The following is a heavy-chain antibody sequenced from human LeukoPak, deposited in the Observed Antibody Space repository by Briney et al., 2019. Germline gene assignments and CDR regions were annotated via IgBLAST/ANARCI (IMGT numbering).Heavy chain of an antibody. Sequence: SQTLSLTCAISGDSVSSNSAAWNWIRQSPSRGLEWLGRTYYRSKWYNDYAVSVKSRITINPDTSKNQFSLQLNSVTPEDTAVYYCARGMRSSGYYYVTWVPSYFDYWGQGTLVTVSS. D-gene: IGHD3-22*01. J-gene: IGHJ4*02. CDR1: GDSVSSNSAA. CDR2: TYYRSKWYN. V-gene: IGHV6-1*01. CDR3: ARGMRSSGYYYVTWVPSYFDY.